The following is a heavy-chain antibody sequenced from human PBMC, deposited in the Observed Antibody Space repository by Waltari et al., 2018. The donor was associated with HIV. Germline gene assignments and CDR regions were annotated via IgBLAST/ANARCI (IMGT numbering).Heavy chain of an antibody. CDR2: MNPRRGTP. CDR3: ASVRRPSGSYYLSD. CDR1: GYTFTSYD. V-gene: IGHV1-8*01. Sequence: QVQLEQSGAEVKKPGASMKVSCKASGYTFTSYDIFWVRQATGQGLEWMGWMNPRRGTPAYAQTFQGRATLTRNTSLTTPYVELRSLRAGDTAVYYCASVRRPSGSYYLSDWGQGTLVTVSS. D-gene: IGHD1-26*01. J-gene: IGHJ4*02.